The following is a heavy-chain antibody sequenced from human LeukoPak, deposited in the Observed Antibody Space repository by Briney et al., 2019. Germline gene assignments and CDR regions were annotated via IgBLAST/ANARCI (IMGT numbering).Heavy chain of an antibody. Sequence: SETLSLTCTVSGGSISTYYWSWIRQPPGKGLEWIGYIYYSGNTNYNPSLKSRLTISVDTSKNQFSLKLSSVTAADTAVYYCARATLWRTGTPGQAVDIWGQGTMVTVSS. D-gene: IGHD1/OR15-1a*01. CDR2: IYYSGNT. CDR3: ARATLWRTGTPGQAVDI. V-gene: IGHV4-59*01. J-gene: IGHJ3*02. CDR1: GGSISTYY.